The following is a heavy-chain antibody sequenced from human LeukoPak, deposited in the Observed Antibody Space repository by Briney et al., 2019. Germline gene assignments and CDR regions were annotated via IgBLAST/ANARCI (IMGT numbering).Heavy chain of an antibody. CDR1: GGSFSGYY. D-gene: IGHD3-9*01. V-gene: IGHV4-34*01. Sequence: SETLSLTCAVYGGSFSGYYWSWIRQPPGKGLEWIGEINHSGSTNYNPFLKSRVTISVDTSKNQFSLKLSSVTAADTAVYYCARDRVLRYFDWSSSDAFDIWGQGTMVTVSS. CDR2: INHSGST. CDR3: ARDRVLRYFDWSSSDAFDI. J-gene: IGHJ3*02.